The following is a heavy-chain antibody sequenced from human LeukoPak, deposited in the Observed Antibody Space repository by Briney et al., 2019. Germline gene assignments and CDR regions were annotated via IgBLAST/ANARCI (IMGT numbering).Heavy chain of an antibody. CDR1: GVTFSNYW. Sequence: GGSLRLSCADSGVTFSNYWMSWVRQVPGKGLEWVDNINQDGSEKYYVDSVKGRFTISRDNAKNSLYLQMNSLTAEDTAIYFCARPYYYSSGSYWGQGTLVTVSS. V-gene: IGHV3-7*01. CDR3: ARPYYYSSGSY. J-gene: IGHJ4*02. D-gene: IGHD3-10*01. CDR2: INQDGSEK.